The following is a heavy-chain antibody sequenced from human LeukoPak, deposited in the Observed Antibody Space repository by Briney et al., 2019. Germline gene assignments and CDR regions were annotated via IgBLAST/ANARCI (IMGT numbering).Heavy chain of an antibody. CDR2: IYYTGIT. D-gene: IGHD1-26*01. CDR1: GGSIRSYY. Sequence: PSETLSLTCTVSGGSIRSYYWNWIRQPPGKGLEWIGYIYYTGITNYNPSLKSRVTMSVDTSKNQFSLRLTSVTAADTAVYYCAREEVGAFDHWGQGTLVTVSS. J-gene: IGHJ4*02. CDR3: AREEVGAFDH. V-gene: IGHV4-59*13.